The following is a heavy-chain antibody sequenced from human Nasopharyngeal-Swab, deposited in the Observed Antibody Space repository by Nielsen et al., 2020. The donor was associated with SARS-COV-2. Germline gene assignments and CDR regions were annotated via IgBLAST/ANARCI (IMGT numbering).Heavy chain of an antibody. CDR3: ARDKRYGDYGGEGWFDP. CDR2: IYYSGST. J-gene: IGHJ5*02. V-gene: IGHV4-31*03. Sequence: SETLSLTCTVSGGSIGSGGYYWSWIRQHPGKGLEWIGYIYYSGSTYYNPSLKSRVTISVDTSKNQFSLKLSSVTAADTAVYYCARDKRYGDYGGEGWFDPWGQGTLVTVSS. CDR1: GGSIGSGGYY. D-gene: IGHD4-17*01.